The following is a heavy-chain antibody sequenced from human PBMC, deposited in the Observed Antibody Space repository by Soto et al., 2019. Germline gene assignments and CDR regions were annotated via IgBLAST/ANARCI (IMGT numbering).Heavy chain of an antibody. V-gene: IGHV3-33*01. Sequence: QVQLVESGGGVVQPGRSLRLSCAASGFTFSSYGMHWVRQAPGKGLEWVAVIWYDGSNKYYADSVKGRFTISRDNXXNTLYLQMNSLRAEDTAVYYCARDRYYGSGSAFDYWGQGTLVTVSS. J-gene: IGHJ4*02. CDR1: GFTFSSYG. CDR3: ARDRYYGSGSAFDY. CDR2: IWYDGSNK. D-gene: IGHD3-10*01.